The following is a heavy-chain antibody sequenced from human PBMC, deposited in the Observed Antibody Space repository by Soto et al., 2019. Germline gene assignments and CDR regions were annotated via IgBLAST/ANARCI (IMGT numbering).Heavy chain of an antibody. Sequence: ASVKVSCKASGYTFTSYYMHWVRQAPGQGLEWMGIINPSGGSTSYAQKFQGRVTTTRDTSTSTVYMELSSLRSEDTAVYYCARGGSIRGINYYYGMDVWGQGTTVTVSS. CDR3: ARGGSIRGINYYYGMDV. CDR2: INPSGGST. CDR1: GYTFTSYY. V-gene: IGHV1-46*01. D-gene: IGHD1-26*01. J-gene: IGHJ6*02.